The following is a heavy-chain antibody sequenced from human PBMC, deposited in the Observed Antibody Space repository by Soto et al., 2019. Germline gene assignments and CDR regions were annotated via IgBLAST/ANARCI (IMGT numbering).Heavy chain of an antibody. D-gene: IGHD2-2*01. J-gene: IGHJ4*02. CDR3: TRFIVVVPAAMARYFDY. Sequence: GGSLRLSCTASGFTFGDYAMSWFRQAPGKGLEWVGFIRSKAYGGTTEYAASVKGRFTISRDDSKSIAYLQMNSLKTEDTAVYYCTRFIVVVPAAMARYFDYWGQGTLVTVSS. V-gene: IGHV3-49*03. CDR2: IRSKAYGGTT. CDR1: GFTFGDYA.